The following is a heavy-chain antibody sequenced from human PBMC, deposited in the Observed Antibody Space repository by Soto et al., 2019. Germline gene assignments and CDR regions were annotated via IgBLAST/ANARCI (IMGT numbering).Heavy chain of an antibody. D-gene: IGHD3-10*01. CDR1: GYTFTSYG. V-gene: IGHV1-18*01. CDR2: ISTYNGNT. CDR3: AREMVRGVGSDY. J-gene: IGHJ4*02. Sequence: QVQLVQSGAEVKKPGASVKVSCKASGYTFTSYGISWVRQAPGQGLEWMGWISTYNGNTKYAQKLQGRVTMTTDTSTSPGYMGLKSLRSDDPAVFYCAREMVRGVGSDYWGQGTLVTVSS.